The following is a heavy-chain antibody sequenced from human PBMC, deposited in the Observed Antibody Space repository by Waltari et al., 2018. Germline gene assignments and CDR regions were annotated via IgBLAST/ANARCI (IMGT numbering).Heavy chain of an antibody. CDR3: VKGNEIDY. V-gene: IGHV3-30*02. Sequence: QVHLVESGGGVVQPGGSLSLSCPAPGFNFTLFGMHWVRQAPGKGLEWVSFISYDGSNENYADSVKGRFTMSRDNSKKMLYVQMNNLRAEDSAVYYCVKGNEIDYWGQGTLVTVSS. J-gene: IGHJ4*02. D-gene: IGHD1-1*01. CDR2: ISYDGSNE. CDR1: GFNFTLFG.